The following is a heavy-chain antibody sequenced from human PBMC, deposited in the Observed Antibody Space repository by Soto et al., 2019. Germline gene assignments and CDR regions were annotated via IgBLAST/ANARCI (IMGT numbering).Heavy chain of an antibody. Sequence: QVQLVQSGAEVKKPGASVKVSCKASGYTFTSYYMHWVRQAPGQGLEWMGIINPSGGSTSYAQKFQGRDTMTRDTSTSTVYMELSSLRSEDTAVYYCARVIVPAAMRGGAYYYGMDVWGQGTTVTVSS. V-gene: IGHV1-46*01. CDR3: ARVIVPAAMRGGAYYYGMDV. CDR2: INPSGGST. CDR1: GYTFTSYY. J-gene: IGHJ6*02. D-gene: IGHD2-2*01.